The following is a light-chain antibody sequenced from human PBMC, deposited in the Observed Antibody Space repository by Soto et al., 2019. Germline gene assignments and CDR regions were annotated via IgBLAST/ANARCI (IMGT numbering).Light chain of an antibody. J-gene: IGKJ2*01. CDR3: QHPYT. CDR2: DAS. Sequence: EIVLTQSPATLSLSPGERATLSCRASQSVSSYLAWYQQKPGQAPRLLIYDASNRATGIPARFSGSGSGTDFTLTISSLEPEDFAVYYCQHPYTCGQGTKLEIK. V-gene: IGKV3-11*01. CDR1: QSVSSY.